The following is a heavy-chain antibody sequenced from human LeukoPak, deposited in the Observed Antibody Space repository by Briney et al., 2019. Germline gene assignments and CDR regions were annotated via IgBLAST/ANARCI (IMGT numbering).Heavy chain of an antibody. CDR2: TRNRANGYTT. D-gene: IGHD2-15*01. J-gene: IGHJ4*02. CDR3: ARAFCYSGGTCYSDYNDY. V-gene: IGHV3-72*01. CDR1: GFTFSDYY. Sequence: GGSLRLSCAASGFTFSDYYMDWVRQAPGRGLEWVGRTRNRANGYTTEYAASVESRFTVSRDNSKNSLFLQMNGLKPEDTAVYFCARAFCYSGGTCYSDYNDYWGQGALVTVSS.